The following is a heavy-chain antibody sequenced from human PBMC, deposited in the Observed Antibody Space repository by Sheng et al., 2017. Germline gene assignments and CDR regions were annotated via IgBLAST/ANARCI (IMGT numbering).Heavy chain of an antibody. V-gene: IGHV3-7*01. D-gene: IGHD3-10*02. Sequence: EVQLVESGGGLVQPGGSLRLSCAASGFVFSGYWMSWVRQTPEKGLEWVANIKLDGSNKYYVDSVRGRFTISRDNAKNSLYLQMNSLRAEDTAVYYCVCGGVRLDFWGQGTLVTVSS. CDR3: VCGGVRLDF. J-gene: IGHJ3*01. CDR2: IKLDGSNK. CDR1: GFVFSGYW.